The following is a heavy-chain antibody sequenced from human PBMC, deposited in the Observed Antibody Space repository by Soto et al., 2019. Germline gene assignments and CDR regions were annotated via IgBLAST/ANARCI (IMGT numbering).Heavy chain of an antibody. D-gene: IGHD2-15*01. V-gene: IGHV3-21*01. CDR1: GFTFSSYS. Sequence: EVQLVESGGGLAKPGGSLRLSCAASGFTFSSYSMNWVRQAPGKGLEWVSSISSSSSYIYYADSVKGRFTISRDNAKNSLYLQMNSLRAEDTAVYYCASGGGDIVVVVAATPLDYWGQGTLVTVSS. CDR2: ISSSSSYI. J-gene: IGHJ4*02. CDR3: ASGGGDIVVVVAATPLDY.